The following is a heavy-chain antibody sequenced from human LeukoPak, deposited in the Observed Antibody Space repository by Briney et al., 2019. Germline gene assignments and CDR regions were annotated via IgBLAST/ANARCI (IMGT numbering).Heavy chain of an antibody. V-gene: IGHV3-9*01. D-gene: IGHD3-3*01. CDR2: ISWQSNTR. CDR3: LKDRGFWGGLGG. CDR1: GFFFDDYG. Sequence: GRSLRLSCAASGFFFDDYGMHWVRQVPGKGLEWVSGISWQSNTRKYADSVRGRFTISRDNAKNSLYLQMNSLKLEDTALYYCLKDRGFWGGLGGLGQGTMVTVS. J-gene: IGHJ6*02.